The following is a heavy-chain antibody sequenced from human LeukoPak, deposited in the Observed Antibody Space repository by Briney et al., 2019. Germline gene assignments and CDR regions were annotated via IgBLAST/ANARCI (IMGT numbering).Heavy chain of an antibody. CDR3: ARDPRLDDY. V-gene: IGHV3-21*01. CDR1: GFTFSRAW. CDR2: ISSSSSYI. Sequence: GGSLRLSCAASGFTFSRAWMVWVRQAPGKGLEWVSSISSSSSYIYYADSVKGRFTISRDNAKNSLYLQMNSLRAEDTAVYYCARDPRLDDYWGQGTLVTVSS. J-gene: IGHJ4*02.